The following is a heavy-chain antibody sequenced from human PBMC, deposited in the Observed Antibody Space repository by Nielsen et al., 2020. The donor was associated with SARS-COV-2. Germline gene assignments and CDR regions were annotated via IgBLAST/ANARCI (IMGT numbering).Heavy chain of an antibody. CDR3: ATLYSYGYQFDY. CDR1: GFTLDDYA. J-gene: IGHJ4*02. D-gene: IGHD5-18*01. Sequence: SLKISCAASGFTLDDYAMHWVRQAPGKGLEWVSGISWNSGSIGYADSVKGRFTISRDNAKNSLYLQMNSLRAEDTALYYCATLYSYGYQFDYWGQGTLVTVSS. CDR2: ISWNSGSI. V-gene: IGHV3-9*01.